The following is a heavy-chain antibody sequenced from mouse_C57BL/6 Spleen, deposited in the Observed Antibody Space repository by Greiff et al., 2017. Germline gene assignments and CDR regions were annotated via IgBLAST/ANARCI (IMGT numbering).Heavy chain of an antibody. V-gene: IGHV7-3*01. CDR3: ARLYGNYVWYYDV. D-gene: IGHD2-1*01. Sequence: DVMLVESGGGLVQPGGSLSLSCAASGFTFTDYYMSWVRQPPGKALEWVGFIRNKANGYTTEYSAYVKGRFTISRDNSQSILYLQMNALRAEDSATYYCARLYGNYVWYYDVWGTVTTVTVSS. CDR2: IRNKANGYTT. J-gene: IGHJ1*03. CDR1: GFTFTDYY.